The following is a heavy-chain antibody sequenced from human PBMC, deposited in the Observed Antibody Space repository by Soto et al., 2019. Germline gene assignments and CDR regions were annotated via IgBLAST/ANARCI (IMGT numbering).Heavy chain of an antibody. J-gene: IGHJ4*02. V-gene: IGHV1-8*01. Sequence: ASVKVSCKASGYTFTSYDINWVRQATGQGLEWMGWMNPNSGNTGYAQKFQGRVTMTRNTSISTAYMELSSLRSEDTAVYYCARLFVFNDYIWGSYRYFDYWGQGTLVTVSS. CDR3: ARLFVFNDYIWGSYRYFDY. CDR1: GYTFTSYD. CDR2: MNPNSGNT. D-gene: IGHD3-16*02.